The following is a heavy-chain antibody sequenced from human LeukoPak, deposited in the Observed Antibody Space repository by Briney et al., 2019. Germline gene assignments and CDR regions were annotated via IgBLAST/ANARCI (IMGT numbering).Heavy chain of an antibody. D-gene: IGHD3-10*01. Sequence: SETLSLTCAVYGGSFSGYYWSWIRQPPGKGLEWIGEINHSGSTNYNPSLKSRVTISVDTSKNQFSLKLSSVTAADTAVYYCARGSLRLWFGALSSNWFDPWGQGTLVTVSS. CDR1: GGSFSGYY. V-gene: IGHV4-34*01. J-gene: IGHJ5*02. CDR2: INHSGST. CDR3: ARGSLRLWFGALSSNWFDP.